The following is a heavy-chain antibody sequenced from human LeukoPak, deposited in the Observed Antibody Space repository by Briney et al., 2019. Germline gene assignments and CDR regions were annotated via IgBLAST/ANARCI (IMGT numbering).Heavy chain of an antibody. D-gene: IGHD3-22*01. V-gene: IGHV3-20*04. J-gene: IGHJ4*02. CDR3: ARAGAYYDSSGYYAPLDY. Sequence: PGGSLRLSCAASGFTVSSNYMSWVRQAPGKGLEWVSGINWNGGSTGYADSVKGRFTISRDNAKNSLYLQMNSLRAEDTALYYCARAGAYYDSSGYYAPLDYWGQGTLVTVSS. CDR1: GFTVSSNY. CDR2: INWNGGST.